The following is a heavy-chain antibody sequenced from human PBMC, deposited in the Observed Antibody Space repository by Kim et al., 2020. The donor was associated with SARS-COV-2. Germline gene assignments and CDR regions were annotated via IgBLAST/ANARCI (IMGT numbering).Heavy chain of an antibody. Sequence: SETLSLTCTVSGGSISSSSYYWGWIRQPPGKGLEWIGSIYYSGSTYYNPSLKSRVTISVDTSKNQFSLKLSSVTAADTAVYYCASRTPYYYGSGSYRFAPDYWGQGTLVTVSS. CDR1: GGSISSSSYY. CDR3: ASRTPYYYGSGSYRFAPDY. CDR2: IYYSGST. J-gene: IGHJ4*02. D-gene: IGHD3-10*01. V-gene: IGHV4-39*01.